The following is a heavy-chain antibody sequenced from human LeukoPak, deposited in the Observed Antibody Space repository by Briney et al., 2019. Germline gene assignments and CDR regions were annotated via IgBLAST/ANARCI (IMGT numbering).Heavy chain of an antibody. CDR3: ARRKYGSGSYYRVPLDY. D-gene: IGHD3-10*01. Sequence: SETLSLTCTVSGGSISSSSYYWGWIRQPPGKGLEWIGSIYYSGSTYYNPSLKSRVTISVDTSKNQFSLKLSSVTAADTAVYYCARRKYGSGSYYRVPLDYWGQGTLVTVSS. J-gene: IGHJ4*02. CDR2: IYYSGST. CDR1: GGSISSSSYY. V-gene: IGHV4-39*01.